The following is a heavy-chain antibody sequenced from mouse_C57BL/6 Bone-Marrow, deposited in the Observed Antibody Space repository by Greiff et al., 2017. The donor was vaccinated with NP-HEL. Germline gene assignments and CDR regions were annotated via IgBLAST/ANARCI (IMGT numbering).Heavy chain of an antibody. CDR3: ARRVLLLRY. Sequence: VKLMESGAELARPGASVKLSCKASGYTFTSYGISWVKQRTGQGLEWIGEIYPRSGNTYYNEKFKGKATLTADKSSSTAYMELRSLTSEDSAVYFCARRVLLLRYWGQGTTLTVSS. V-gene: IGHV1-81*01. J-gene: IGHJ2*01. CDR1: GYTFTSYG. CDR2: IYPRSGNT. D-gene: IGHD1-1*01.